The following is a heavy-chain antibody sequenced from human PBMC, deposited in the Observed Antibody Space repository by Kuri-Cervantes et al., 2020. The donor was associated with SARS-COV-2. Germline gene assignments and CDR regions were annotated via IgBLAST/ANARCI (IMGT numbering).Heavy chain of an antibody. V-gene: IGHV1-8*03. D-gene: IGHD6-19*01. Sequence: ASVKVSCKASGYTFTSYDINWVRQATGQGLEWMGWMNPNSGNTGYAQKFQGRVTITRNTSISTAYMELSSLRSEDTAVYYRARFGSGWYKHAFDIWGQGTMVTVSS. J-gene: IGHJ3*02. CDR1: GYTFTSYD. CDR2: MNPNSGNT. CDR3: ARFGSGWYKHAFDI.